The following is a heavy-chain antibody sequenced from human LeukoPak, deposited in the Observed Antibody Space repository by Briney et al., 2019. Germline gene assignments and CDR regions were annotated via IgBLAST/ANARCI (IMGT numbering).Heavy chain of an antibody. J-gene: IGHJ4*02. Sequence: GGSLRLSCAASGFTFSSYSMNWVRQAPGKGLEWVSSISSRGSYIYYADSVKSRFTISRDNAKNSLYLQMNGLRAEDTAVYYCARDDAGGVFDYWGQGTLVTVSS. V-gene: IGHV3-21*01. D-gene: IGHD3-10*01. CDR2: ISSRGSYI. CDR1: GFTFSSYS. CDR3: ARDDAGGVFDY.